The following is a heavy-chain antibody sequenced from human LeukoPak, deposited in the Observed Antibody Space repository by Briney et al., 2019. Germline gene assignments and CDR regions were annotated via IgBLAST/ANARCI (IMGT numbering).Heavy chain of an antibody. CDR1: GFXXSNYX. D-gene: IGHD5/OR15-5a*01. V-gene: IGHV3-7*01. J-gene: IGHJ4*02. CDR3: AGAGGSTYVYYFDY. CDR2: IKQDGSEK. Sequence: GSXXLXXAASGFXXSNYXXSXVRQAPGKGLEWVXNIKQDGSEKYYVDSVKGRFTISRDNAKNSLYLQMNSLRAEDTAVYYCAGAGGSTYVYYFDYWGQGTLVTVSS.